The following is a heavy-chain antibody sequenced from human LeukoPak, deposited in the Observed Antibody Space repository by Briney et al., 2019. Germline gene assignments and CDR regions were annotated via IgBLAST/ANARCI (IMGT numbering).Heavy chain of an antibody. CDR2: ISYDGSNK. D-gene: IGHD2-2*01. V-gene: IGHV3-30-3*01. J-gene: IGHJ4*02. Sequence: GGSLRLSCAASGLTFSSYAMHWVRQAPGKGLEWVAVISYDGSNKYYADSVKGRFTISRDNSKNTLYLQMNSLRAEDTAVYYCARGSRIVVVPAATIDYWGQGTLVTVSS. CDR1: GLTFSSYA. CDR3: ARGSRIVVVPAATIDY.